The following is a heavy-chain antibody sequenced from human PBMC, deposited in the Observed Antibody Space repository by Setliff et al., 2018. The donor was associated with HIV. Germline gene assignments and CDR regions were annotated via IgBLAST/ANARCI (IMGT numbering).Heavy chain of an antibody. Sequence: PSETLSLTCTVSGGSISSTVYYWGWIRQPPGKGLEWIGHIYYSGTTNYNPSLKSRVTISVDTSKNQFSLKLSSVTAADTAVYYCASGGYYGSGSYYGGWFDPWGQGTRVTVSS. CDR1: GGSISSTVYY. J-gene: IGHJ5*02. D-gene: IGHD3-10*01. V-gene: IGHV4-61*05. CDR2: IYYSGTT. CDR3: ASGGYYGSGSYYGGWFDP.